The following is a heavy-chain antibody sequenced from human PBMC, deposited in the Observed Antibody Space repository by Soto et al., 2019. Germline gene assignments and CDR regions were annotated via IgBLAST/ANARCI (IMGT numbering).Heavy chain of an antibody. D-gene: IGHD3-22*01. CDR1: GGSISSSNW. CDR3: ARAHYDSSGYYPLPIDY. V-gene: IGHV4-4*02. Sequence: SETLSLTCAVSGGSISSSNWWSWVRQPPGKGLEWIGEIYHSGSTNYNPSLKSRVTISVDKSKNQFSLKLSSVTAADTAVYYCARAHYDSSGYYPLPIDYWGQGTLVTVSS. J-gene: IGHJ4*02. CDR2: IYHSGST.